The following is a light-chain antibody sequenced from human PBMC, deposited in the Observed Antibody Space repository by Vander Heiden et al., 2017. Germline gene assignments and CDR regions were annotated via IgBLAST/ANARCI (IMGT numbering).Light chain of an antibody. CDR1: SSDIGAYNY. J-gene: IGLJ1*01. CDR3: ASYASSKYYV. CDR2: EVT. Sequence: QSALTQPPSASGSPGQSVTISCTGTSSDIGAYNYVSWYQQHPAKGPKLMIYEVTKRPSGVPDRFAGSKSGNTASLTVSGLQAEDEADYYCASYASSKYYVFGTGTKVTVL. V-gene: IGLV2-8*01.